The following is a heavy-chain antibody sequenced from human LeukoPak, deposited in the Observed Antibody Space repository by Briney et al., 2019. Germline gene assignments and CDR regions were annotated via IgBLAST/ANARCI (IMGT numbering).Heavy chain of an antibody. Sequence: SQTLSLTCAISGDSVSSNSAAWNWIRQSPSRGLEWLGRTYYRSKWYNDYAVSVKSRITINPDTSKNQFSLQLNSVTPEDTAVYYCARGVYYGSGSYYLNPYYYYYYYMDVWGKGTTVTISS. J-gene: IGHJ6*03. CDR1: GDSVSSNSAA. V-gene: IGHV6-1*01. CDR2: TYYRSKWYN. D-gene: IGHD3-10*01. CDR3: ARGVYYGSGSYYLNPYYYYYYYMDV.